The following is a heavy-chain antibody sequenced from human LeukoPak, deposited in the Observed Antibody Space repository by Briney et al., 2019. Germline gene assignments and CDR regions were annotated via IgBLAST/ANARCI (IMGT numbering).Heavy chain of an antibody. D-gene: IGHD4-17*01. J-gene: IGHJ4*02. CDR3: ARGTTVTPLGY. V-gene: IGHV4-59*01. CDR1: GGSISSYY. CDR2: IYYSGST. Sequence: KPSETLSLTCTVSGGSISSYYWSWIRQPPGKGLEWIGYIYYSGSTNYNPSLKSRVTISVDTSKNQFSLKLSSETAADTAVYYCARGTTVTPLGYWGQGTLVTVSS.